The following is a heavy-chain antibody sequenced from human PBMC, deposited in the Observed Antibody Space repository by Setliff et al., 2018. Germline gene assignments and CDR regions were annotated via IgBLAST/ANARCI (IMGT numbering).Heavy chain of an antibody. CDR1: GHSLTSNH. CDR2: INPNDGYT. J-gene: IGHJ5*02. Sequence: GASVKVSCKASGHSLTSNHFHWGRQAPGKGLEWMGTINPNDGYTIYAPAFQGRVAMTTDTSTGTAYMELSGLTSADTAVYYCVRLYATSWYSSWFDPWGQGTLVTVSS. V-gene: IGHV1-46*01. D-gene: IGHD2-21*01. CDR3: VRLYATSWYSSWFDP.